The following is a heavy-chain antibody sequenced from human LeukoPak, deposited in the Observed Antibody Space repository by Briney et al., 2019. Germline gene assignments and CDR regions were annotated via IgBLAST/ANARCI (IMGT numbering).Heavy chain of an antibody. CDR3: ASGTKTTLGSYYYYGMDV. CDR1: GGSISSGGYS. CDR2: IYYSGST. J-gene: IGHJ6*02. Sequence: SETLSLTCTVSGGSISSGGYSWGWIRQHPGQGLEWIGYIYYSGSTYYNPSLKSRVTISVDTSKNQFSLKLSSVTAADTAVYYCASGTKTTLGSYYYYGMDVWGQGTTVTVSS. D-gene: IGHD4-17*01. V-gene: IGHV4-31*03.